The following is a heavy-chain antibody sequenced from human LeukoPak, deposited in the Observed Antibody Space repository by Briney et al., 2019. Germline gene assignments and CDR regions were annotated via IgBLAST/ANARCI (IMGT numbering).Heavy chain of an antibody. J-gene: IGHJ4*02. Sequence: GASVKVSCKASGYTFTSYGISWVRQAPGQGLEWMGWISAYNGNTNYAQKLQGGVTMTTDTSTSTAYMELRSLRSDDTAVYYCARDARYYYGSGSYPRPFDYWGQGTLVTISS. CDR1: GYTFTSYG. CDR3: ARDARYYYGSGSYPRPFDY. D-gene: IGHD3-10*01. CDR2: ISAYNGNT. V-gene: IGHV1-18*01.